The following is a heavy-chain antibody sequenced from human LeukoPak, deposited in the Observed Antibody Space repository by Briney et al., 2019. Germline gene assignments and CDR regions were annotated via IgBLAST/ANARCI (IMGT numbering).Heavy chain of an antibody. CDR2: INHSGST. J-gene: IGHJ4*02. V-gene: IGHV4-34*01. D-gene: IGHD5-12*01. CDR1: GGSFSGYY. Sequence: SETLSLTCAVYGGSFSGYYWSWIRQPPGKGLEWIGEINHSGSTNYNPSLKSRVTISVDTSKNQFSLKLSSVTAADTAVYYCASLEWSRFRRWGQGTLVTVSS. CDR3: ASLEWSRFRR.